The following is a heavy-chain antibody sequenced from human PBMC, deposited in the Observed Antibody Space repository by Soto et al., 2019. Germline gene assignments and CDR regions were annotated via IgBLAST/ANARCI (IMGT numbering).Heavy chain of an antibody. Sequence: GGSLRLSCAASGFIFSSYAMSWVRQGPGKGLEWVSSITSNSVYVYYADSLKGRFTISRDNAKSSLYLQMNSLRADDTAVYYCARDLSGGNYYYHGLDVWGQGTTVTVSS. V-gene: IGHV3-21*01. J-gene: IGHJ6*02. D-gene: IGHD1-26*01. CDR1: GFIFSSYA. CDR2: ITSNSVYV. CDR3: ARDLSGGNYYYHGLDV.